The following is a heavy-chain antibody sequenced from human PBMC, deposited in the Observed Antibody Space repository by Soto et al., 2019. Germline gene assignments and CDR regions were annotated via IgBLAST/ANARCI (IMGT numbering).Heavy chain of an antibody. D-gene: IGHD5-12*01. CDR3: ARYNTGDDLFWFDP. CDR1: GGSISNYY. V-gene: IGHV4-59*12. J-gene: IGHJ5*02. CDR2: IYYSGST. Sequence: SETLSLTCTVSGGSISNYYWSWIRQPPGKGLEWIGYIYYSGSTNYNSSLKSRVTISIDTSKNQFSLKLSSVTAADTAVYYCARYNTGDDLFWFDPWGLGTLVTVSS.